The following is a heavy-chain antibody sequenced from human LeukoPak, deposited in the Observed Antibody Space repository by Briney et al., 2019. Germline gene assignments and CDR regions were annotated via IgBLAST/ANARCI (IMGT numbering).Heavy chain of an antibody. CDR1: GFTFSSYG. D-gene: IGHD2-2*01. V-gene: IGHV3-30*02. Sequence: GGSLRLSCAASGFTFSSYGMHWVRQAPGKGLEWVAFIRYDGSNKYYADSVKGRFTISRDNSKNTLYLQMNSLRAEDTAVYYCAKSRYCSSTSCRLDYWGQRTLVTVSS. J-gene: IGHJ4*02. CDR2: IRYDGSNK. CDR3: AKSRYCSSTSCRLDY.